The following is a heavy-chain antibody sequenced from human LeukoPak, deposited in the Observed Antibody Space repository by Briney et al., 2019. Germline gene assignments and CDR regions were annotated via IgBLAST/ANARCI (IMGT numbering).Heavy chain of an antibody. J-gene: IGHJ3*02. CDR3: ARVAPYCSSTSCTDAFDI. D-gene: IGHD2-2*01. CDR1: GGSISRHY. V-gene: IGHV4-59*11. CDR2: IYYSGST. Sequence: SETLSLTCTVSGGSISRHYWSWIRQPPGKGLEWIGYIYYSGSTNYNPSLKSRVTISVDTSKNQFSLKLSSVTAADTAVYYCARVAPYCSSTSCTDAFDIWGQGTMVTVSS.